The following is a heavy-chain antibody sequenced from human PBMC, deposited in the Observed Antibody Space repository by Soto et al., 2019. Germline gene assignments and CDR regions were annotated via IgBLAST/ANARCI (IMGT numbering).Heavy chain of an antibody. CDR1: GFTFSSYA. J-gene: IGHJ1*01. V-gene: IGHV3-30-3*02. Sequence: GGSLRLSCAASGFTFSSYAMHWVRQAPGKGLEWVAVISYDGSNKYYADSVKGRFTISRDNSKNTLYLQMNSLRAEDTAVYYCANDIEQWLVHSEYFQHWGQGTLVTVSS. D-gene: IGHD6-19*01. CDR2: ISYDGSNK. CDR3: ANDIEQWLVHSEYFQH.